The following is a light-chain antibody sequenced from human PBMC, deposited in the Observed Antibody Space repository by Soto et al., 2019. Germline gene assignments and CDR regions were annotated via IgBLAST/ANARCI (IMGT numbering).Light chain of an antibody. CDR2: EVS. J-gene: IGLJ1*01. V-gene: IGLV2-11*01. CDR1: SSDVGGYNY. CDR3: CSYAGSYTYV. Sequence: QSALTQPRSVSGSPGQSVTISCTGTSSDVGGYNYVSWYQQHPGKAPKFMIYEVSKRPSGVPDRFSGSKSGNTASLTISGLQAEDEADYYCCSYAGSYTYVFGTGTKLTVL.